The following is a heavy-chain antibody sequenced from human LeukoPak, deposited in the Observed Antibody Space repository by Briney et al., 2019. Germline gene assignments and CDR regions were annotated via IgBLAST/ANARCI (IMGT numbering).Heavy chain of an antibody. CDR3: ARNSGSYYLASAVDI. CDR2: IYTSGST. J-gene: IGHJ3*02. CDR1: GGSISSYY. V-gene: IGHV4-4*07. Sequence: PSETLSLTCTVSGGSISSYYWSWIRQPAGKGLEWIGRIYTSGSTNYNPSLKSRVTISVDTSKNQFSLKLSSVTAADTAVYYCARNSGSYYLASAVDIWGQGTMVTVSS. D-gene: IGHD1-26*01.